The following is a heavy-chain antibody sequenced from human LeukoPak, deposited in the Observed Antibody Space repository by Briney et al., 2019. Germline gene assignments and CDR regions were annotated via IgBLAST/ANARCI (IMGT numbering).Heavy chain of an antibody. J-gene: IGHJ6*02. CDR3: TRDLMDYDVSTGLHHYYMDV. D-gene: IGHD3-9*01. CDR2: ISYHGSNE. V-gene: IGHV3-30-3*01. Sequence: GGSLRLSCAASGFTFSSYSIHWVRQAPGKGLEWVAVISYHGSNEFYADSVKGRFTISRDNSKNTLYLQMNTLRVEDTAVYYCTRDLMDYDVSTGLHHYYMDVWGQGTTVTVSS. CDR1: GFTFSSYS.